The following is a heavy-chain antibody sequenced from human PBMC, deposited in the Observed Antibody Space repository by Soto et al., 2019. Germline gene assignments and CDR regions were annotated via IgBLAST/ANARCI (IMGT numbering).Heavy chain of an antibody. CDR3: AKVPPTLDRSQEVEAGIFLY. J-gene: IGHJ4*02. Sequence: GGSLRLSCAASGFTFSSYAVSWVRQAPGKGLEWVSAISGSGGSTYYADSVKGRFTISRDNSKNTLYLQMNSLRAEDTAVYYCAKVPPTLDRSQEVEAGIFLYWGQGTLVTVSS. CDR2: ISGSGGST. V-gene: IGHV3-23*01. CDR1: GFTFSSYA. D-gene: IGHD6-13*01.